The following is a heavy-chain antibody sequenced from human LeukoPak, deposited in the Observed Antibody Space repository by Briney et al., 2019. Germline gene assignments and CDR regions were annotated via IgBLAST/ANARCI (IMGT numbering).Heavy chain of an antibody. CDR3: ARDSVGAPDY. J-gene: IGHJ4*02. V-gene: IGHV1-69*04. Sequence: ASVKVSCKASGDSFSSNTISWVRQAPGQGLEWMGTIIPILGIANYARKLQGRFTITADKSRSIVYLELSSLRSEDTAVYYCARDSVGAPDYWGQGTLVTVSS. CDR2: IIPILGIA. CDR1: GDSFSSNT. D-gene: IGHD1-26*01.